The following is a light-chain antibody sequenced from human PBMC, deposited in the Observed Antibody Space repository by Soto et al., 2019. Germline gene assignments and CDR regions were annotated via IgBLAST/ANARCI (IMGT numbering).Light chain of an antibody. CDR3: QQSNRTPFT. J-gene: IGKJ3*01. CDR1: QSISNY. Sequence: DVQMTQSPSSLSASVGDRVTITCRASQSISNYLNWYQQKPGKAPNLLIYAASSLQSGVPSRFSGSGSGTDFTLTISSLQPEDFATYYCQQSNRTPFTFGPGTEVDIK. V-gene: IGKV1-39*01. CDR2: AAS.